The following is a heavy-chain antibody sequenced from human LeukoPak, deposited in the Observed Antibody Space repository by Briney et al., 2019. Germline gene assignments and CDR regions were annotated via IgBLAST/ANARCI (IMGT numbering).Heavy chain of an antibody. Sequence: PGGSLRLSCAASGFTFSSYAMSWVRQAPGKGLEWVSAISGSGGSTYYADSVKGRFTISRDNSKNTLYLLMNSLRAEDTAVYYCAKYSSGWYGFFDYWGQGALVTVSS. CDR1: GFTFSSYA. J-gene: IGHJ4*02. CDR3: AKYSSGWYGFFDY. D-gene: IGHD6-19*01. V-gene: IGHV3-23*01. CDR2: ISGSGGST.